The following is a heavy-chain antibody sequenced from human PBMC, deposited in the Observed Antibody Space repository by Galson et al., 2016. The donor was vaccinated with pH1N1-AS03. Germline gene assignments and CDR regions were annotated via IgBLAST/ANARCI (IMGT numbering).Heavy chain of an antibody. CDR3: ANPRASGTTMVTRLDY. D-gene: IGHD5-18*01. CDR2: TSGADLST. Sequence: SLRLSCAASGFTLRSYAMTWVRQAPGKGLEWVSSTSGADLSTYYADSVKGRFTVSRDNSKNTLYLQMNGLRAEDTAIYYCANPRASGTTMVTRLDYWGQGILVTVSS. CDR1: GFTLRSYA. J-gene: IGHJ4*02. V-gene: IGHV3-23*01.